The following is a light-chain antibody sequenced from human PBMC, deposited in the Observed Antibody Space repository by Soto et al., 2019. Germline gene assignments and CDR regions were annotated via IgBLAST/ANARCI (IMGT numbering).Light chain of an antibody. CDR1: QSISNY. Sequence: DIQMTQSPCSLSASVGGRVIITCRASQSISNYLNWYQQKPGKAPKLLIFAASSLQSGVPSRFSGSGSGTNFTLTISSLQPEDFAAYYCQQSYSAPITFGQGTRLEIK. CDR2: AAS. CDR3: QQSYSAPIT. J-gene: IGKJ5*01. V-gene: IGKV1-39*01.